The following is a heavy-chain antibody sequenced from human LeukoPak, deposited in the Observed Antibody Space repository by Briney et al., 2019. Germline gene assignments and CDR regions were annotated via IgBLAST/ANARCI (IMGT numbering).Heavy chain of an antibody. D-gene: IGHD5-18*01. CDR3: AGEGYSYGYDY. CDR2: ISYDGSNK. V-gene: IGHV3-30*04. J-gene: IGHJ4*02. CDR1: GFTFSSYA. Sequence: GRSLRLSCAASGFTFSSYAMHWVRQGPGKGLEWVAVISYDGSNKYYADSVKGRFTISRDNSKNTLYLQVNSLRAEDTAVYYCAGEGYSYGYDYWGQGTLVTVSS.